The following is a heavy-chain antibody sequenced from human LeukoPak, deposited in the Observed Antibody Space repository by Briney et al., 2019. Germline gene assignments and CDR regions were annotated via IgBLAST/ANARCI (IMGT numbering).Heavy chain of an antibody. CDR2: IYYSGIT. D-gene: IGHD3-10*01. J-gene: IGHJ4*02. CDR1: GGSISSYY. CDR3: ARGGVRGVPYYFDY. Sequence: SETLSLTCTVSGGSISSYYWSWIRQPPGNGLEWIGYIYYSGITNYNPSLKSRVTMSVDTSKNQFSLNLSSVTAADTAVYYCARGGVRGVPYYFDYWGQGTLVTVSS. V-gene: IGHV4-59*01.